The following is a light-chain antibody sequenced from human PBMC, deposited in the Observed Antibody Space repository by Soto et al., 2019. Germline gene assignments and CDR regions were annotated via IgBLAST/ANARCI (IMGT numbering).Light chain of an antibody. CDR3: QQYNNWHTWT. CDR2: GAS. Sequence: EIVFTQSPGTRSLSPGERATLSCRASQSVSSSYLAWYQQKPGQAPSLVIYGASTRANGIPGRFSGSGSGTELTLTISSLQPQDFAVYYCQQYNNWHTWTFGQGTKVDIK. V-gene: IGKV3-20*01. J-gene: IGKJ1*01. CDR1: QSVSSSY.